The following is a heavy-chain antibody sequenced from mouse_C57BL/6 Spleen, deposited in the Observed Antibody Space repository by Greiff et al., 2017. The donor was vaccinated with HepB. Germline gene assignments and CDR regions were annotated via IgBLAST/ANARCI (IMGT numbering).Heavy chain of an antibody. J-gene: IGHJ3*01. CDR1: GYTFTSYW. Sequence: QVQQQPGTELVKPGASVKLSCKASGYTFTSYWMHWVKQRPGQGLEWIGNINPSNGGTNYNEKFKSKATLTVDKSSSTAYMQRSSLTSEDSAVYYCARPFYYGYEEIAYWGQGTLVTVSA. CDR3: ARPFYYGYEEIAY. CDR2: INPSNGGT. V-gene: IGHV1-53*01. D-gene: IGHD2-2*01.